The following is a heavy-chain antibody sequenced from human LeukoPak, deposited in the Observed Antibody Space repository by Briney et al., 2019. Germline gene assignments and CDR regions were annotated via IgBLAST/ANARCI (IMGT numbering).Heavy chain of an antibody. CDR3: ARGITGDRYAWFDP. D-gene: IGHD7-27*01. Sequence: SVKVSCKASGGTFNSYAVNWVRQAPGQGLEWMGDIIPIFDTANYAQKFQGRVTITTDGSTSTVYMGLSSLISEDTAVYYCARGITGDRYAWFDPWGQGTLVTVSS. V-gene: IGHV1-69*05. CDR1: GGTFNSYA. CDR2: IIPIFDTA. J-gene: IGHJ5*02.